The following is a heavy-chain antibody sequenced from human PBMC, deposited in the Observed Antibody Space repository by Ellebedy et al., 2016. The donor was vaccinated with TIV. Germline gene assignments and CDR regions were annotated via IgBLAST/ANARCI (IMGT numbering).Heavy chain of an antibody. Sequence: LSLTCAASGFNFRSYWMTWVRQAPGKGLEWVAKIRQEGDEIYYVESVKGRFTISRDNAKNSLFLQMHSLRVEDTAVYYCARRASYGDYAVQVNPWFDPWGQGTLVTFSS. CDR3: ARRASYGDYAVQVNPWFDP. CDR1: GFNFRSYW. J-gene: IGHJ5*02. D-gene: IGHD4-17*01. V-gene: IGHV3-7*01. CDR2: IRQEGDEI.